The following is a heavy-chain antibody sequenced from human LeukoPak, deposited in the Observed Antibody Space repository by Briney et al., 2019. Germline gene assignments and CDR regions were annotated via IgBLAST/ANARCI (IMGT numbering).Heavy chain of an antibody. Sequence: SETLSPTCTVSGGSISSSSYYWGWIRQPPGKGLEWIGSIYYSGSTYYNPSLKSRVTISVDTSKNQFSLKLSSVTAADTAVYYCARLGTYYYDSSGFDYWGQGTLVTVSS. CDR1: GGSISSSSYY. J-gene: IGHJ4*02. V-gene: IGHV4-39*01. CDR3: ARLGTYYYDSSGFDY. CDR2: IYYSGST. D-gene: IGHD3-22*01.